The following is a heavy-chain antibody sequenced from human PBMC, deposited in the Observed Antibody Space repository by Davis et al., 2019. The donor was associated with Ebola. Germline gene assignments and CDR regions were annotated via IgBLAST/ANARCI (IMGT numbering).Heavy chain of an antibody. Sequence: PGGSLRLSCAASGFTFSTYALSWVRQAPGKGLEWVSTISDSGGSTYYADSVKGRFTISRDNSRNTVYLQMNSLKAEDTALYYCTRGSGTYDWGQGTLVTVSS. CDR2: ISDSGGST. CDR3: TRGSGTYD. J-gene: IGHJ4*02. D-gene: IGHD1-26*01. CDR1: GFTFSTYA. V-gene: IGHV3-23*01.